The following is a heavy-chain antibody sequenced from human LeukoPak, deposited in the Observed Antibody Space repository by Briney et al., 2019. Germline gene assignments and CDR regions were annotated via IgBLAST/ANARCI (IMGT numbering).Heavy chain of an antibody. Sequence: SVKVSCKASGGTFSSYAISWVRQAPGQGLEWRGGIIPIFGTANYAQKFQGRVTITTDESTSTAYMELSSLRSEDTAVYYCARDSDGLQGAFDIWGQGTMVTVSS. V-gene: IGHV1-69*05. CDR2: IIPIFGTA. J-gene: IGHJ3*02. D-gene: IGHD4-11*01. CDR3: ARDSDGLQGAFDI. CDR1: GGTFSSYA.